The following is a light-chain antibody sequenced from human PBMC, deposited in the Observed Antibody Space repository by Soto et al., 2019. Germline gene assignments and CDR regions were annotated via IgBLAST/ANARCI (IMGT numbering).Light chain of an antibody. CDR1: SSDVGGYNY. V-gene: IGLV2-11*01. CDR2: DVS. Sequence: QSVLTQPRSLSVSPGQSVTISCTGTSSDVGGYNYVSWYQQHPGKAPKLMIYDVSKRPSGVPDRFSGSKSGNTASLTISGLQAEDEADYYCCSYAGSYTFPFGTGTKVTVL. CDR3: CSYAGSYTFP. J-gene: IGLJ1*01.